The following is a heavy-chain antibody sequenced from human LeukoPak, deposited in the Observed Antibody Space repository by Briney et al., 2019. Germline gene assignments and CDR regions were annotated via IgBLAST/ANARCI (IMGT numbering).Heavy chain of an antibody. V-gene: IGHV4-4*02. CDR3: ARDRLYSSVYYYGMDV. D-gene: IGHD6-25*01. J-gene: IGHJ6*02. CDR2: IYHSGST. CDR1: GGSISGSDW. Sequence: KPSETLSLTCAVSGGSISGSDWWSWVRQPPGKGLEWIGEIYHSGSTNYNPSLKSRVTISVDKSKNQFSLKLSSVTAADTAVYYCARDRLYSSVYYYGMDVWGQGTTVTVSS.